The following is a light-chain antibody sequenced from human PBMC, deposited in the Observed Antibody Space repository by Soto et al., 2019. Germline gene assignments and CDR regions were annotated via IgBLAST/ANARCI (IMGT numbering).Light chain of an antibody. J-gene: IGKJ4*01. CDR3: QQRSSWPPALS. CDR2: DAS. V-gene: IGKV3-11*01. CDR1: QSVRSF. Sequence: EIVLTQSPATLSLSPGERATLPCRASQSVRSFLAWYQQKPGQAPRLLIYDASNRATGVPGRFSGSGSGTDFTLTISSLEPEDFAVYYCQQRSSWPPALSFGGGTKVE.